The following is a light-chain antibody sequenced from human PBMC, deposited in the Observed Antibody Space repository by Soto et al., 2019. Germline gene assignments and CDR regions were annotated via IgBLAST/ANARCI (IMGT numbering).Light chain of an antibody. Sequence: EIVMTQSPPTLSVSPGERATLSCRASQSVGSKLAWYQQRPGQAPRLLIYDASNRATGIPARFSGSGSGTEFSLTISSLQSEDFAFYSGQQYGDWPGVLGGGPKG. CDR2: DAS. CDR3: QQYGDWPGV. CDR1: QSVGSK. J-gene: IGKJ4*01. V-gene: IGKV3D-15*01.